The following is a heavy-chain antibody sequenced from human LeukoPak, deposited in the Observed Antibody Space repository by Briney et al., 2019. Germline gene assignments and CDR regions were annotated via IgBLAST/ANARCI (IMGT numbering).Heavy chain of an antibody. D-gene: IGHD3-22*01. V-gene: IGHV3-21*01. CDR3: AREHSGGGNYYDSSGYYRSFDY. J-gene: IGHJ4*01. CDR1: GFTFSSYS. Sequence: GSLTLSCAPSGFTFSSYSMNWVGQAPGKGLEWVSYISSSRSYIYYADSVKGRFTISRDNAKNSLYLQMSSLRVEDTAVYYCAREHSGGGNYYDSSGYYRSFDYWGPGKLVSVSS. CDR2: ISSSRSYI.